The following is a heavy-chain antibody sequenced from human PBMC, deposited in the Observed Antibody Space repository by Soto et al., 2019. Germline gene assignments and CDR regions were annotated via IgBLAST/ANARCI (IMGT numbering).Heavy chain of an antibody. D-gene: IGHD3-3*01. CDR1: GFTFSGSA. J-gene: IGHJ6*03. CDR2: IRSKGNNYAT. V-gene: IGHV3-73*01. CDR3: SRKASDFLRGKPQYYMDV. Sequence: EVQLVESGGGLVQPGGSLKLSCAASGFTFSGSALHWVRQASGKGLEWVGRIRSKGNNYATAYGASLKGRFTISRDESKNTAYLQMNSLNTEYTAVYYCSRKASDFLRGKPQYYMDVWGTGTTVTVSS.